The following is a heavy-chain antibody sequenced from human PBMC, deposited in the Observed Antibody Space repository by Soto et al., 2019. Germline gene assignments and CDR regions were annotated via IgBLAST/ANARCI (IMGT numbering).Heavy chain of an antibody. D-gene: IGHD2-21*02. CDR1: GDSISSRSYY. V-gene: IGHV4-39*01. Sequence: SETLSLTCTVTGDSISSRSYYWGWIRQPPGKGLEWIGSIYYSGSTYNNPSLRSRVFMSIDTSKDQFSLKLKSVTAADTALYFCARQRTSVVTQAYFDVWGPGYLVT. CDR3: ARQRTSVVTQAYFDV. CDR2: IYYSGST. J-gene: IGHJ4*02.